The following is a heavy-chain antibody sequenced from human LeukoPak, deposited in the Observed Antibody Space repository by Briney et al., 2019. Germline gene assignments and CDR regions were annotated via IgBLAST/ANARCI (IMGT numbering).Heavy chain of an antibody. CDR2: ISYDGSNK. D-gene: IGHD3-22*01. J-gene: IGHJ6*03. CDR1: GFTFSSYA. V-gene: IGHV3-30*04. CDR3: ARDSEDSSGYYPNYYYYYMDV. Sequence: GGSLRLSCAASGFTFSSYAMHWVRQAPGKGLEWVAVISYDGSNKYYADSVKGRFTISGDNSKNTLYLQMNSLRAEDTAVYYCARDSEDSSGYYPNYYYYYMDVWGKGTTVTVSS.